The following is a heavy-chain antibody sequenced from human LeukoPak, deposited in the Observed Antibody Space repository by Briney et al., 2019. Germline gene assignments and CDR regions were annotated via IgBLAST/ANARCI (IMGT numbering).Heavy chain of an antibody. V-gene: IGHV3-7*01. J-gene: IGHJ6*03. CDR1: GFTFSYYW. CDR2: IKLDGSEQ. Sequence: GGSLRLSCAASGFTFSYYWMYWVGQAPGKGLEWVASIKLDGSEQYYLGSVKGRFTISRDNARNSLYLQMNSLRAEDTAMYYCARDSPRGWSMDVWGKGTTVTVSS. CDR3: ARDSPRGWSMDV. D-gene: IGHD3-10*01.